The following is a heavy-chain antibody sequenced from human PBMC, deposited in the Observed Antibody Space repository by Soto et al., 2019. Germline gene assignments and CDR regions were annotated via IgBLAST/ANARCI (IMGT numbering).Heavy chain of an antibody. CDR1: GFMFSTSA. CDR3: AKHIDQQLAEPSFDS. V-gene: IGHV3-23*01. Sequence: EVQLLESGGGLVQPGGSLRLSCAASGFMFSTSAMSWVRQAPGKGLEWVSSISGSGVGTYTADSVKGRFTISRDNSKNTLTLQINSLRAEDTAVYYCAKHIDQQLAEPSFDSWGQGTLVTVSS. CDR2: ISGSGVGT. D-gene: IGHD6-13*01. J-gene: IGHJ4*02.